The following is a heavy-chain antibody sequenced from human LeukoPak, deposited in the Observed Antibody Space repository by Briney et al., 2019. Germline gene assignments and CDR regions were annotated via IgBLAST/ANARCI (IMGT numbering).Heavy chain of an antibody. V-gene: IGHV3-21*01. CDR3: ARDSSTGHYYYYYMDV. CDR2: ISSSSSYI. D-gene: IGHD2-2*01. CDR1: GFTFSSYS. J-gene: IGHJ6*03. Sequence: GGSLRLSCAASGFTFSSYSMNWVRQAPGKGLEWVSSISSSSSYIYYADSVKGRFTISRDNAKNSLYLQMNSLRAEDTAVCYCARDSSTGHYYYYYMDVWGKGTTVTVSS.